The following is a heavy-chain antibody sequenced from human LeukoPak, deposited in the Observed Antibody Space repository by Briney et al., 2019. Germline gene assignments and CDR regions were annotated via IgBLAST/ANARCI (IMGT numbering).Heavy chain of an antibody. J-gene: IGHJ4*02. Sequence: GGSLRLSCTASGFTFGDYAMSWFRQAPGKGLEWVGFIRSKAYGGTTEYAASVKGRFTISRDDSKSIAYLQMNSLKTEDTAVYYCARDFWSGYGYFDYWGQGALVTVSS. CDR2: IRSKAYGGTT. V-gene: IGHV3-49*03. CDR3: ARDFWSGYGYFDY. CDR1: GFTFGDYA. D-gene: IGHD3-3*01.